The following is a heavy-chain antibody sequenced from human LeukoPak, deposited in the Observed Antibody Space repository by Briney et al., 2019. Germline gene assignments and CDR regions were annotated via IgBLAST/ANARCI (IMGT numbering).Heavy chain of an antibody. J-gene: IGHJ4*02. Sequence: GGFLRLSRAASGFTFTDYAMNWVRQAPGKGLEWVSTISGSGTITYYADSVRGRFTISRDYSTNTLYLQMSSLRAEDTAIYYCAYLGLSSDWNDVPGPQIDYWGQGTPVTVSS. CDR1: GFTFTDYA. CDR3: AYLGLSSDWNDVPGPQIDY. V-gene: IGHV3-23*01. D-gene: IGHD1-1*01. CDR2: ISGSGTIT.